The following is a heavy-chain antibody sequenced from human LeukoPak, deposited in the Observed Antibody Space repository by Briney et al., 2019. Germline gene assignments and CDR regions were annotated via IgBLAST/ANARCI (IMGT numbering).Heavy chain of an antibody. V-gene: IGHV3-30-3*01. CDR3: ARDTSGGYSFDY. CDR2: ISYDGSNK. CDR1: GFTFSSYA. Sequence: PGGSLRLPCAASGFTFSSYAMHWVRQAPGKGLEWVAVISYDGSNKYYADSVKGRFTISRDNSKNTLYLQMNSLRAEDTAVYYCARDTSGGYSFDYWGQGTLVTVSS. D-gene: IGHD2/OR15-2a*01. J-gene: IGHJ4*02.